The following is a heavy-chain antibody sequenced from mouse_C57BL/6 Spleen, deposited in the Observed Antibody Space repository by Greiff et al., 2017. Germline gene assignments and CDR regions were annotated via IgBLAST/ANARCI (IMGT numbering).Heavy chain of an antibody. CDR1: GYTFTSYW. Sequence: VQLQQPGAELVKPGASVKMSCKASGYTFTSYWITWVKQRPGQGLEWIGDIYPGSGSTNYNEKFKSKATLTVDTSSSTAYMQLSSLTSEDSAVYYCAREGYDYDDYAMDYGGQGTSDTVSS. D-gene: IGHD2-4*01. J-gene: IGHJ4*01. CDR3: AREGYDYDDYAMDY. CDR2: IYPGSGST. V-gene: IGHV1-55*01.